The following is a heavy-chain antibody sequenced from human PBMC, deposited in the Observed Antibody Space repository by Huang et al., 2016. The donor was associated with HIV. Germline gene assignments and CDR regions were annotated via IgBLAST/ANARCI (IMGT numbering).Heavy chain of an antibody. V-gene: IGHV3-30*02. CDR1: GFTFRDYG. D-gene: IGHD2-21*01. CDR2: IRNDGGDK. Sequence: QVQLVESGGGVVQPGGSQRLSCAASGFTFRDYGMHWVHQAPGKGLEWVAYIRNDGGDKDSADSVKGRFTISRGNSGNTLSLEMNSLRVEDAAVYYCARGMLVVNAVLTRYFDLWGRGTLVCLL. CDR3: ARGMLVVNAVLTRYFDL. J-gene: IGHJ2*01.